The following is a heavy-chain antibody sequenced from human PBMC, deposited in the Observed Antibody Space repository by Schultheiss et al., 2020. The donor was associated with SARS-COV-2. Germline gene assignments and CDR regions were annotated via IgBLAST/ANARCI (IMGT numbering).Heavy chain of an antibody. CDR2: IYVSGST. CDR1: GGSINSYY. D-gene: IGHD6-19*01. CDR3: ARDLSYSSGHDRDY. Sequence: SETLSLTCTVSGGSINSYYWSWIRQPAGKGLEWIGRIYVSGSTNYNPSLKSRVTMSVDTSKNQFSLKLSSVTAADTAIYYCARDLSYSSGHDRDYWGQGTLVTVSS. J-gene: IGHJ4*02. V-gene: IGHV4-4*07.